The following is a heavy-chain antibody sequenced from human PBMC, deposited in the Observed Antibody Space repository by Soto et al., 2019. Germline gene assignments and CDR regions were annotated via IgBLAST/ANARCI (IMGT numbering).Heavy chain of an antibody. CDR3: ARQDRSYYDSSGYSPGAFDI. D-gene: IGHD3-22*01. V-gene: IGHV4-39*01. J-gene: IGHJ3*02. CDR1: GGSISSSSYY. CDR2: IYYSGNT. Sequence: NPSETLSLTCTVSGGSISSSSYYWGWIRQPPGKELDWIGSIYYSGNTYYNPSLKSRVTISVDTSKTQFSLKLTSVTAADTAVYYCARQDRSYYDSSGYSPGAFDIWGQGTMVTVSS.